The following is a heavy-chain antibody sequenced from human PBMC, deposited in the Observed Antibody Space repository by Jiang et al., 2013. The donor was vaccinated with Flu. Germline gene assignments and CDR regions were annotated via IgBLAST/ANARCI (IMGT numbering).Heavy chain of an antibody. CDR2: ISGSGGGT. J-gene: IGHJ6*02. D-gene: IGHD5-12*01. V-gene: IGHV3-23*01. Sequence: VQLLESGGGLVQPGGSLRLSCAASGLTFSSYGMNWVRQAPGKGLEWVSGISGSGGGTCYVDSVKGRFIISRDNSKNTLYLQMNTLRAEDTAVYYCAKDRYSAYVEYYYYYYGMDVWGQGTTVTVS. CDR1: GLTFSSYG. CDR3: AKDRYSAYVEYYYYYYGMDV.